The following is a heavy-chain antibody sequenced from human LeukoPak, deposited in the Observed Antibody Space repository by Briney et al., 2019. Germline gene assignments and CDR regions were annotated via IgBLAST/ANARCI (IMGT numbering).Heavy chain of an antibody. Sequence: GASVKVSCKASGYTFTSYYMHWVRQAPGQGLEWMGWINPNSGGTNYAPKFQGRVTMTRDTSISTAYMELSRLTFDDTTIYYCATTLHIVVVTWHAFDIWGKGTMVTVSS. CDR2: INPNSGGT. V-gene: IGHV1-2*02. CDR1: GYTFTSYY. J-gene: IGHJ3*02. D-gene: IGHD2-21*02. CDR3: ATTLHIVVVTWHAFDI.